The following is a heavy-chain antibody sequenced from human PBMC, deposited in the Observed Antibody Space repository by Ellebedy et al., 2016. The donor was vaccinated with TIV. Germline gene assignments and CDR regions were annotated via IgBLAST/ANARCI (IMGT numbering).Heavy chain of an antibody. CDR2: IKQDGSEK. J-gene: IGHJ3*02. V-gene: IGHV3-7*01. CDR1: GFTFSSYW. CDR3: ARPPAWGVGARSEMGDAFDI. D-gene: IGHD1-26*01. Sequence: GESLKISXAASGFTFSSYWMSWVRQAPGKGLEWVANIKQDGSEKYYVDSVKGRFTISRDNAKNSLYLQMNSLRAEDTAVYYCARPPAWGVGARSEMGDAFDIWGQGTMVTVSS.